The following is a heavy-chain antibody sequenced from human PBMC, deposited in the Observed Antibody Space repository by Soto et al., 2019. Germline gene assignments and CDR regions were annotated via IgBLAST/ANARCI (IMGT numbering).Heavy chain of an antibody. CDR1: GFTFSSYG. Sequence: QVQLVESGGGVVQPGRSLRLSCAASGFTFSSYGRHWVRQAPGKGLEWVAVISYDGSNKYYADSVKGRFTISRDNSKNTLYLQMNSLRAEDTAVYYCAKELAYCGGDCYSGFDYWGQGTLVTVSS. D-gene: IGHD2-21*02. J-gene: IGHJ4*02. CDR3: AKELAYCGGDCYSGFDY. V-gene: IGHV3-30*18. CDR2: ISYDGSNK.